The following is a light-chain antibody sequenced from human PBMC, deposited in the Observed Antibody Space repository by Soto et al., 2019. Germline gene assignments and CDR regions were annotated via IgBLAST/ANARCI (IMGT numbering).Light chain of an antibody. Sequence: DIRWTQSPSFLSASVSDRVTITCRPSQAVPNNMAWYQQKPGKPPKLLIYEESTLHSGVPSRFSGRKSGTQFTLTIDSLQPEDFATYYCQQVKTYPRTVGGGTKVDIK. J-gene: IGKJ4*01. CDR1: QAVPNN. V-gene: IGKV1-9*01. CDR3: QQVKTYPRT. CDR2: EES.